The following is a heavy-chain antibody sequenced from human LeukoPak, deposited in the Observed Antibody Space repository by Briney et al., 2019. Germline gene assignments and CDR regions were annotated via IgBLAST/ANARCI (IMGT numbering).Heavy chain of an antibody. V-gene: IGHV4-34*01. CDR1: GGSFSGYY. J-gene: IGHJ4*02. CDR2: INHSGST. CDR3: GRGHDREGVGVPAAGFDY. D-gene: IGHD2-2*01. Sequence: PSETLSLTCTVYGGSFSGYYWSWIRQPPGKGLEWIGEINHSGSTNYNPSLKSRVTISVDTSKNQFSLKLSSVTAADTAVYSCGRGHDREGVGVPAAGFDYWGQGTLVTVSS.